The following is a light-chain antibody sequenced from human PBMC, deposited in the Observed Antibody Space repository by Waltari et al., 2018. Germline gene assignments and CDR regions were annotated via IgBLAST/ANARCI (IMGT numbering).Light chain of an antibody. V-gene: IGKV2-28*01. CDR1: ESLLHSNGYTY. J-gene: IGKJ2*01. CDR2: WAS. CDR3: MQTLQTPYT. Sequence: DIVMTQSPLSLPVTPGEPASISCRSSESLLHSNGYTYLEWYLQKPGQSPHLLIYWASNRASGVPDRFSGSGSGTDFTLKISRVEAEDVGVYYCMQTLQTPYTFGQGTKLEIK.